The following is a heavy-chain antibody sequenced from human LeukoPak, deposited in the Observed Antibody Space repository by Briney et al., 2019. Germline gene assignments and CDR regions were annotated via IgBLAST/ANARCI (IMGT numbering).Heavy chain of an antibody. Sequence: SETLSLTCAVYGGSFSGYYWSWIRQPPGKGLEWTGEINHSGSTNYNPSLKSRVTISVDTSKNQFSLKLSSVTAADTAVYYCARVRVQLWLGYYYGMDVWGQGTTVTVSS. CDR1: GGSFSGYY. CDR3: ARVRVQLWLGYYYGMDV. V-gene: IGHV4-34*01. J-gene: IGHJ6*02. CDR2: INHSGST. D-gene: IGHD5-18*01.